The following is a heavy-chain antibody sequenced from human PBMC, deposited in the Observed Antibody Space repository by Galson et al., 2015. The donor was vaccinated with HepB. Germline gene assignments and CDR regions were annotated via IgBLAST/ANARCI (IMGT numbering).Heavy chain of an antibody. CDR1: GFTFRDYY. CDR2: ISGNSMYI. D-gene: IGHD2-15*01. Sequence: SLRLSCAASGFTFRDYYMTWIRQAPGKGLEWVSYISGNSMYIKYADAVKNRFTVSRDNAKNLVFLQMNTLRVDDTAIYYCARETLGVAAAEYWGQGTLVTVSS. CDR3: ARETLGVAAAEY. J-gene: IGHJ4*02. V-gene: IGHV3-11*05.